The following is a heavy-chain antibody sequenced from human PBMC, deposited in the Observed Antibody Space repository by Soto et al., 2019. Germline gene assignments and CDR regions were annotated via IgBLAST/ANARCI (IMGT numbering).Heavy chain of an antibody. D-gene: IGHD3-3*01. J-gene: IGHJ4*02. CDR3: ARDGQSGFGTDYFDY. CDR1: GFTFSSYS. Sequence: EVQLVESGGGLVKPGGSLRLSCAASGFTFSSYSMNWVRQAPGKGLEWVSSISRSSSYIYYADSVKGRFTISRDNAKNSLYLQMNSVRAEDTAVYYCARDGQSGFGTDYFDYWGQGTLVTVSS. V-gene: IGHV3-21*01. CDR2: ISRSSSYI.